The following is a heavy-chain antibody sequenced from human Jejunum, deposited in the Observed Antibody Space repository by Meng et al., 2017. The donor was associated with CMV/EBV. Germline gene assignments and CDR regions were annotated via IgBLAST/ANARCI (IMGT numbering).Heavy chain of an antibody. CDR2: ISRSSNNI. V-gene: IGHV3-21*01. CDR1: SHS. J-gene: IGHJ6*02. CDR3: SSCGGGYPACPYYHYGMDV. D-gene: IGHD2-21*01. Sequence: SHSINWVRQAPGKGLEWVSAISRSSNNIYYADSVKSRFTISRDNAKNSLYLQMNSLRAEDTAVYYCSSCGGGYPACPYYHYGMDVWGQGTTVTVSS.